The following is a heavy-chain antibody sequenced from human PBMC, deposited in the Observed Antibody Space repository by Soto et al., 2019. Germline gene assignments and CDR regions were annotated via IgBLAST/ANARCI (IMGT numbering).Heavy chain of an antibody. CDR3: AKDSHRGGVGSWFDP. CDR2: ISWNSGSI. J-gene: IGHJ5*02. D-gene: IGHD3-16*01. V-gene: IGHV3-9*01. Sequence: EVQLVESGGGLVQPGRSLRLSCAASGFTFDDYAMHWVRQAPGKGLEWVSGISWNSGSIGYADSVKGRFTISRDNAKNSLYLQMNSLRAEDTALYYCAKDSHRGGVGSWFDPWGQGTLVTVSS. CDR1: GFTFDDYA.